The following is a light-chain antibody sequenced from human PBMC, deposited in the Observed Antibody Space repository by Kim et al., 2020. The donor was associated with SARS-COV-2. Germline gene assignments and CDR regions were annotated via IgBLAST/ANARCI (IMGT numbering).Light chain of an antibody. CDR3: QQTYRLSS. J-gene: IGKJ4*01. Sequence: LSASVGDRVTITCRTSDTVVTYLNWYQQKPGNAPRLLIYAASKLQTGVPSRFSGSGYGTHFTLTISNLQPDDFATYYCQQTYRLSSFGAGTKVEI. CDR1: DTVVTY. CDR2: AAS. V-gene: IGKV1-39*01.